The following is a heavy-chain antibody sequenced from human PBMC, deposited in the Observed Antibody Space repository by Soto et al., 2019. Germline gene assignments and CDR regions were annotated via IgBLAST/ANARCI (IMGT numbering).Heavy chain of an antibody. CDR2: IGTSGTPT. CDR3: AKDRSGGGWYFFDY. V-gene: IGHV3-23*01. Sequence: DVQLLESGGDLVQPGGSLRLSCIASGFTFRNYAMAWVRQAPGEDLEWVSAIGTSGTPTLYADSVKSRFSISRDDSRNTVSLQMNSLRAEDTAVYYCAKDRSGGGWYFFDYWGQGTLVTVSS. CDR1: GFTFRNYA. D-gene: IGHD6-19*01. J-gene: IGHJ4*02.